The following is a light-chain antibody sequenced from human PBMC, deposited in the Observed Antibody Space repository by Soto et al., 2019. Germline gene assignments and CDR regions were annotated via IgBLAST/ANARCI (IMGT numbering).Light chain of an antibody. CDR1: QGISSY. V-gene: IGKV1-8*01. CDR3: QQYYSYPPK. Sequence: AIRMTQSPSSLSASTGDRVTITCRASQGISSYLAWYQQKPGKAPKLLIYAASTLQSGVSSRFSGSGSGTDFTLTTSCLQSEDFATYYCQQYYSYPPKFGQGTKVEIK. CDR2: AAS. J-gene: IGKJ1*01.